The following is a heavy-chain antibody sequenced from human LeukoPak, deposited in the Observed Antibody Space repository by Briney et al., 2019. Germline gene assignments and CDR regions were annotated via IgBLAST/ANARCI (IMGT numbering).Heavy chain of an antibody. CDR3: AREWEYYYDSSGHYYYYYYGMDV. J-gene: IGHJ6*02. CDR2: ISSSSSYI. D-gene: IGHD3-22*01. Sequence: GGSLRLSCAASGFTFSSYIMNWVRQAPGKGLEWVSSISSSSSYIYYADSVKGRFTISRDNAKNSLYLQMNSLRAEDTAVYYCAREWEYYYDSSGHYYYYYYGMDVWGQGTTVTVSS. V-gene: IGHV3-21*01. CDR1: GFTFSSYI.